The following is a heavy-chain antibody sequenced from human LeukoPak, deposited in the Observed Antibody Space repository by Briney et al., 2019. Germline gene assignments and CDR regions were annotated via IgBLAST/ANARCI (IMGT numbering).Heavy chain of an antibody. CDR1: GGSISSSNW. J-gene: IGHJ6*02. D-gene: IGHD5-18*01. CDR3: ARGGYSYGPPSNGMDV. V-gene: IGHV4-4*02. CDR2: IYHSGST. Sequence: SGTLSLTCAVSGGSISSSNWWSWVRQPPGKGLEWIGEIYHSGSTNYNPSLKSRVTISVDTSKNQFSLKLSSVTAADTAVYYCARGGYSYGPPSNGMDVWGQGTTVTVSS.